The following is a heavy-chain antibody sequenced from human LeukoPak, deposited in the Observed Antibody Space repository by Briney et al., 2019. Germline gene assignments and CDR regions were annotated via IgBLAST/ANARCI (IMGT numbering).Heavy chain of an antibody. D-gene: IGHD3-22*01. CDR1: GFTFSKAW. Sequence: GGSLRLSCAVSGFTFSKAWMSWVRQTPGKGLEWVGRILSNIDGGTTDYAAPVKGRFTISRDDVKNSLYLQMNSLRAEDTALYYCARGGYSPDYWGQGTLVTVSS. V-gene: IGHV3-15*01. CDR3: ARGGYSPDY. CDR2: ILSNIDGGTT. J-gene: IGHJ4*02.